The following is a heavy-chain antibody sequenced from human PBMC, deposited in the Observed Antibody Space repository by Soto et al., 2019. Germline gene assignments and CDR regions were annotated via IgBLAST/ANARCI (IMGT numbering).Heavy chain of an antibody. CDR3: AKIFIRAHYYGMVV. D-gene: IGHD3-10*01. CDR2: VSAGGGDT. J-gene: IGHJ6*02. CDR1: GFTFNSYG. V-gene: IGHV3-23*01. Sequence: GGSLRLSCAASGFTFNSYGMTWVRQAPGKGLEWVAGVSAGGGDTSYADSVKGRFTISRDNSKDTLYLQMNSLRAEDTAVYYCAKIFIRAHYYGMVVWGQGTTVTVSS.